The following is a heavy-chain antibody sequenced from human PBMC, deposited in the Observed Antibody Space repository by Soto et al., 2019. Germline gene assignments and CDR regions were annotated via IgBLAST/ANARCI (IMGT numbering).Heavy chain of an antibody. J-gene: IGHJ4*02. D-gene: IGHD4-17*01. CDR3: ARGKDYGDYLDY. Sequence: GGSLRLSCAASGFTFSSYAMHWVRQAPGKGLEWVAVISYDGSNKYYADSVKGRFTISRDNSKNTLYLQMNSLRAEDTAVYYCARGKDYGDYLDYWGQGTLVTVS. V-gene: IGHV3-30-3*01. CDR1: GFTFSSYA. CDR2: ISYDGSNK.